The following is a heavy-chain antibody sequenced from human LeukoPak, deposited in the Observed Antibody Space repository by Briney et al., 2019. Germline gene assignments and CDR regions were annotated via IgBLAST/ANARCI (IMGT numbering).Heavy chain of an antibody. V-gene: IGHV1-2*02. CDR1: GYTFTGYY. D-gene: IGHD3-10*01. CDR3: ARDVSYGSGSYYNWFDP. Sequence: ASVKVSCKASGYTFTGYYMHWVRQAPGQGLERMGWINPNSGGTDYAQKFQGRVTMTRDTSISTAYMELSRLRSDDTAVYYCARDVSYGSGSYYNWFDPWGQGTLVTVSS. CDR2: INPNSGGT. J-gene: IGHJ5*02.